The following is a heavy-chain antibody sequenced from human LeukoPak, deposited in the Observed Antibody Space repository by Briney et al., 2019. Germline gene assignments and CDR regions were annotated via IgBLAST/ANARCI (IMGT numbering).Heavy chain of an antibody. Sequence: SETLCLTCTVSGGSISISNYYWGSIRQPPGKGLEWIGSIVYRGCTYYNPSLKSRITISVDASKNQFSLKLSSVTAADTAVFYCARQERYCGGGNCYKYFDYWGQGTLVTVSS. CDR3: ARQERYCGGGNCYKYFDY. V-gene: IGHV4-39*01. J-gene: IGHJ4*02. D-gene: IGHD2-15*01. CDR2: IVYRGCT. CDR1: GGSISISNYY.